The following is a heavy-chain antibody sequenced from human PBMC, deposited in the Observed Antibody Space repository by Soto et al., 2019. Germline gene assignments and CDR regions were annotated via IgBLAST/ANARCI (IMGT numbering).Heavy chain of an antibody. CDR1: GFTFSSNA. J-gene: IGHJ4*02. Sequence: EVQLLESGGGLVQPGGSLRLSCEASGFTFSSNAMTWVRQAPGKGLEWVSAISDSGGSTYYADSVAGRFTISRDNSRHTLYLQMNSLRAEDTAIYYCAKALGRDFSDFDSWGQGTQVTVFS. D-gene: IGHD3-10*01. CDR2: ISDSGGST. CDR3: AKALGRDFSDFDS. V-gene: IGHV3-23*01.